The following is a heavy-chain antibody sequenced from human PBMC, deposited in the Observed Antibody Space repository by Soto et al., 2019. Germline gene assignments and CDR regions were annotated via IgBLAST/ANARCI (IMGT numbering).Heavy chain of an antibody. CDR2: IDPGDSST. V-gene: IGHV5-10-1*01. Sequence: ESLKISWQGSGYSFTTYWISWVRQMPGKGLEWMGKIDPGDSSTNYSPSFRGHITISVDRSINTAHLQFSSLKAADTAVYYCARLEKWYYNYYGLDVWGQGTMVTVSS. CDR1: GYSFTTYW. CDR3: ARLEKWYYNYYGLDV. D-gene: IGHD1-26*01. J-gene: IGHJ6*02.